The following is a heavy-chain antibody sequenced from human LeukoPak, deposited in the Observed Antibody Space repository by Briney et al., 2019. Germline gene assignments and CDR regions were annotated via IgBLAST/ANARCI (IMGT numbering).Heavy chain of an antibody. J-gene: IGHJ6*03. CDR1: GYTFTSYD. CDR2: MSPNSGNT. CDR3: ARASTEYDILTGYNYYMDV. V-gene: IGHV1-8*01. Sequence: ASVKVSCKASGYTFTSYDINWVRQATGQGLEWMGWMSPNSGNTGYAQKFQGRVTMTRNTSISTAYMELSSLRSEDTAVYYCARASTEYDILTGYNYYMDVWGKGTTVTIFS. D-gene: IGHD3-9*01.